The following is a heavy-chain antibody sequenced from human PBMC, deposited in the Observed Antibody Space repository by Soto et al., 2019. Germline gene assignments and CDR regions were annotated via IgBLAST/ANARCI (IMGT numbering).Heavy chain of an antibody. V-gene: IGHV3-64D*06. Sequence: GGSLRLSCSASGFTFSSYAMHWVRQAPGKGREYVSAISSNGGSTYYADSVKGRFTISRDNSKNTLYLQMSSLRAEDTAVYYCVKDLYYYDSSGYYPFDPWGQGTLVTVSS. CDR2: ISSNGGST. J-gene: IGHJ5*02. D-gene: IGHD3-22*01. CDR3: VKDLYYYDSSGYYPFDP. CDR1: GFTFSSYA.